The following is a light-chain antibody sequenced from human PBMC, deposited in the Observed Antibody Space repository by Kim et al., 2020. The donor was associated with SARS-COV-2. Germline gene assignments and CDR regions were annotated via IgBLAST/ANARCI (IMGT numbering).Light chain of an antibody. CDR2: EVT. CDR1: SSDVGGYNF. V-gene: IGLV2-8*01. J-gene: IGLJ1*01. Sequence: GQSVSSSCTGTSSDVGGYNFVAWYQQYPGKAPKLIIYEVTKRPSGVPDRFSGSKSGNTASLTVSGLQAEDEADYYCSSYGGSDNYVFGTGTKVTVL. CDR3: SSYGGSDNYV.